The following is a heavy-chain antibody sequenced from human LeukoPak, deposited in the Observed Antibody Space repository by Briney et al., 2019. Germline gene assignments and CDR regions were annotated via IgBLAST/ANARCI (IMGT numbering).Heavy chain of an antibody. V-gene: IGHV4-38-2*01. Sequence: SETLSLTCAVSGYSISSGYYWGWIRQPPGKGLEWIGSIYHSGSTYYNPSLKSRVTISVDTSKNQFSLKLSSVTAADTAVYYCAGRQEYYGSGSEFDYWGQGTLVTVSS. D-gene: IGHD3-10*01. CDR2: IYHSGST. CDR1: GYSISSGYY. J-gene: IGHJ4*02. CDR3: AGRQEYYGSGSEFDY.